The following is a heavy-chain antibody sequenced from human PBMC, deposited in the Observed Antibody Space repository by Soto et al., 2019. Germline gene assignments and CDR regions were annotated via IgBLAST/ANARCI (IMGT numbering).Heavy chain of an antibody. D-gene: IGHD1-7*01. V-gene: IGHV4-59*08. Sequence: SETLSLTCTVSGGSISSYYWSWIRQPPGKGLEWIGYIYYSGSTNYNPSLKSRVTISVDTSKNQFSLKLSSVTAADTAVYYCARHVGYNWNSIPYYYFDYWGQGTLVTVSS. J-gene: IGHJ4*02. CDR1: GGSISSYY. CDR2: IYYSGST. CDR3: ARHVGYNWNSIPYYYFDY.